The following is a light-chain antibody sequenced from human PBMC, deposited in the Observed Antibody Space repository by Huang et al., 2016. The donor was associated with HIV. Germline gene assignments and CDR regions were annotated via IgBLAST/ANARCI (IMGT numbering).Light chain of an antibody. Sequence: EIVMTQSPATLSVSPGERATLSCRASQRGSSNLAWYQQKPGQAPSLLIYGASTRATGIPARCSGSGSGTEVTLTISSLQSEDFAVYYCQQYNNWPRTFGQGTKVEIK. J-gene: IGKJ1*01. CDR3: QQYNNWPRT. V-gene: IGKV3-15*01. CDR1: QRGSSN. CDR2: GAS.